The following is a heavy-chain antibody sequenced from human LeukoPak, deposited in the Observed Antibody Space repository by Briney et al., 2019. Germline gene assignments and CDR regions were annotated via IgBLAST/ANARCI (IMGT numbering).Heavy chain of an antibody. Sequence: SSETLSLTCAVYGGSFSGYYWSWIRQPPGKGLEWIGEINHSGSTNYNPSLKSRVTISVDTSKNQFSLKLSSVTAADTAVYYCARRGYDYYYYYYMDVWGKGTTVTISS. J-gene: IGHJ6*03. CDR1: GGSFSGYY. CDR3: ARRGYDYYYYYYMDV. CDR2: INHSGST. V-gene: IGHV4-34*01. D-gene: IGHD5-12*01.